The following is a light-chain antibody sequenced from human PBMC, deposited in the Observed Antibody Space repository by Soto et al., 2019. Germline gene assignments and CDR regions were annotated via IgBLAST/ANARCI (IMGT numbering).Light chain of an antibody. V-gene: IGKV1-39*01. CDR3: QQHTRHSWT. CDR2: AAS. CDR1: QTISRY. J-gene: IGKJ1*01. Sequence: DIEVIGTPSSLYASIGDRVTMSCLASQTISRYLNWYQQKPGRAPNLLSYAASSLHSGVPSRFSFSGSGTDFTLTIGSLQPDDSATYYSQQHTRHSWTFAQGTKVDIK.